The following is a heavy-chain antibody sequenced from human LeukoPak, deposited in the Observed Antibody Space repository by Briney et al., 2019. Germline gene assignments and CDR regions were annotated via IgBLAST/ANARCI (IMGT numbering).Heavy chain of an antibody. J-gene: IGHJ4*02. D-gene: IGHD4-23*01. CDR3: ARDFRGTTVAYY. CDR1: GFTFSSYW. CDR2: IKQDGSEK. V-gene: IGHV3-7*01. Sequence: PVGSLRLSCAASGFTFSSYWTSWVRQAPGKGLEWLANIKQDGSEKYYVDSVNGRFTISRDNAKNSLYLQMNSLRAEDTAVYYCARDFRGTTVAYYWGQGTLVTVSS.